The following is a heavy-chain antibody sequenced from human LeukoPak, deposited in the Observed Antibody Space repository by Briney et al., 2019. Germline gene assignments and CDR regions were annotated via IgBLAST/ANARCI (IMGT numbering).Heavy chain of an antibody. Sequence: PGGSLRLSCAASGFTVSNNYMSWVSQAPGKGLEWVSGLYAGGTTYYADSVKGRFIISRDNPKNTLYLQMNSLRAEDTAVYYCARLAGTDSDYWGQGTLVTVSS. CDR1: GFTVSNNY. D-gene: IGHD6-19*01. J-gene: IGHJ4*02. V-gene: IGHV3-53*01. CDR3: ARLAGTDSDY. CDR2: LYAGGTT.